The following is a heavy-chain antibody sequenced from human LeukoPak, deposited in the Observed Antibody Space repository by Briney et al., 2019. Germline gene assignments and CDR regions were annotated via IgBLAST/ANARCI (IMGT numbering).Heavy chain of an antibody. V-gene: IGHV1-2*06. CDR1: GYTFTDYY. Sequence: GASVKISCKASGYTFTDYYINWVRQAPGQGLEWMGRINPNSGGTNYAQNFQGRVTMTRDTSITTAYMDLSRLRSDDTAVYYCARGYDYVWGSFPNDAFDIWGQGTMVTVSS. D-gene: IGHD3-16*01. CDR3: ARGYDYVWGSFPNDAFDI. CDR2: INPNSGGT. J-gene: IGHJ3*02.